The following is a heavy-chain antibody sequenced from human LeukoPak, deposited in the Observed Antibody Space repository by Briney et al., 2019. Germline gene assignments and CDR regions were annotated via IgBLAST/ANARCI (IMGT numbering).Heavy chain of an antibody. V-gene: IGHV3-21*01. CDR1: GFTFSSYS. D-gene: IGHD3-3*01. CDR2: IGSSSSYI. CDR3: AREESPRVLRFFEGIRDAFDI. J-gene: IGHJ3*02. Sequence: GGSLRLSCAASGFTFSSYSMNWVRQAPGKGLEWVSSIGSSSSYIYYADSVKGRFTISRDNAKNSLYLQMNSLRAEDTAVYYCAREESPRVLRFFEGIRDAFDIWGQGTMVTVSS.